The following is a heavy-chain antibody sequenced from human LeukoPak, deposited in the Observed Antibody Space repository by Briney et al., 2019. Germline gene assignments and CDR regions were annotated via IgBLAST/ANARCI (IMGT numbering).Heavy chain of an antibody. Sequence: PGGSLRLSCAAYGFTFSTYTMNWVRQAPGKGLEWVSSISSSGYYIYYADSVKGRFTISRDNAKNSLYLQMISLRAEDTAVYYCARDIATAGHLAFDYWGQGILVTVSS. CDR1: GFTFSTYT. D-gene: IGHD6-13*01. CDR2: ISSSGYYI. CDR3: ARDIATAGHLAFDY. J-gene: IGHJ4*02. V-gene: IGHV3-21*01.